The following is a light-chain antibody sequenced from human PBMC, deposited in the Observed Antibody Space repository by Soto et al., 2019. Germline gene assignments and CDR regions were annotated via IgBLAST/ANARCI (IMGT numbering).Light chain of an antibody. CDR3: SSYTTSSTWV. CDR2: DVS. J-gene: IGLJ3*02. Sequence: QSALTQPASVSGSPGQSITISCIGTSSDVGGYNYVSWYQQHPGKVPKLMIYDVSNRPSGVSNRFSGSKSGNTASLTISGLQAEDESYYYCSSYTTSSTWVFGGGTKLTVL. V-gene: IGLV2-14*01. CDR1: SSDVGGYNY.